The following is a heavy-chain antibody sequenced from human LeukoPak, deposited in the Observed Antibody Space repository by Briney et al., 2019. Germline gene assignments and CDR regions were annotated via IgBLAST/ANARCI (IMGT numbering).Heavy chain of an antibody. J-gene: IGHJ6*03. CDR2: INPNSGGT. CDR1: GYTFTGYY. V-gene: IGHV1-2*02. D-gene: IGHD4-23*01. Sequence: ASVKHSCKASGYTFTGYYMHWVRQAPGQGLEWMGWINPNSGGTNYAQKFQGRVTMTRDTSISTAYMELSRLRSDDTAVYYCARVGEDYGGNYYYYYYMDIWGKGTTVTVSS. CDR3: ARVGEDYGGNYYYYYYMDI.